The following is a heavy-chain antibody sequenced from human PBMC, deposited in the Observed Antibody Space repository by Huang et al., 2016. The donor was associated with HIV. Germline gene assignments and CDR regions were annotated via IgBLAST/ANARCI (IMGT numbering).Heavy chain of an antibody. CDR2: VYDSGTT. J-gene: IGHJ5*02. Sequence: QVRLQESGPGLVKPSETLSLSCTVSGDSVSSHYWGWIRHPPGKGLEWIGTVYDSGTTKYNPRRKIRSTISVDTSKNGFSLNSTAVSAADTAMYFCVRDQGRLAVGGIDNWFDPWGQGALVTVSS. V-gene: IGHV4-59*02. CDR1: GDSVSSHY. D-gene: IGHD6-19*01. CDR3: VRDQGRLAVGGIDNWFDP.